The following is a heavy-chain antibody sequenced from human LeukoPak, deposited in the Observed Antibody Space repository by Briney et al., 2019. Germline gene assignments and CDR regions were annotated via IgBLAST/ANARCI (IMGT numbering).Heavy chain of an antibody. CDR1: GYTFTGYY. Sequence: ASVKVSCKASGYTFTGYYMHWVRQAPGQGLEWMGWINPNSGGTNYAQKFQGRVTMTRDTSISTAYMELSGLRSDDTAVYYCARVRGYSGYEFFDYWGQGTLVTVSS. D-gene: IGHD5-12*01. V-gene: IGHV1-2*02. CDR2: INPNSGGT. J-gene: IGHJ4*02. CDR3: ARVRGYSGYEFFDY.